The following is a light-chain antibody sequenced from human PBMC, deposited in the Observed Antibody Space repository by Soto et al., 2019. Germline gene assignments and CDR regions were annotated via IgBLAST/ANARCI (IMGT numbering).Light chain of an antibody. Sequence: EIVLTQSPGTLSLSPGEGATLSCRASQSVSSSCSARCQQKPGQAPRLLISGTSARATGIPDRFSGSGSGTEFTLTISSLQSEDFAVYYCQQYNDWPPLTFGGGTKVDIK. CDR2: GTS. J-gene: IGKJ4*01. CDR1: QSVSSS. V-gene: IGKV3D-15*01. CDR3: QQYNDWPPLT.